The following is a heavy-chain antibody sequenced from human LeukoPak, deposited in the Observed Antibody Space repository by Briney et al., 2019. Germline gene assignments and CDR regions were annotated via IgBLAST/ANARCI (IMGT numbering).Heavy chain of an antibody. CDR3: ARRGISQGYYMDV. V-gene: IGHV4-39*01. CDR2: IYFSGNS. D-gene: IGHD6-13*01. Sequence: SETLSLTCTVSGGSISSGDHYWGWIRQPPGKGLEWIGRIYFSGNSYYNPSLKSRVTISVDTSKNQFSLKLTSVTAADTAVYFCARRGISQGYYMDVWGKGTTVTISS. CDR1: GGSISSGDHY. J-gene: IGHJ6*03.